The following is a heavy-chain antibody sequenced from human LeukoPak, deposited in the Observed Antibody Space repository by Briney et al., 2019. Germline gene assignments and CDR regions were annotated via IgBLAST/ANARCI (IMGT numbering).Heavy chain of an antibody. V-gene: IGHV3-23*01. J-gene: IGHJ4*02. CDR3: AKDRSSWYYPFDS. Sequence: GGSLRLSCVASGFTFSSYAMSWVRQAPGKGLEWVSVVSGGGHNTYYADSVKGRFTMSRDNSKRTVYLQMNSLRAEDTAVYYCAKDRSSWYYPFDSWGQGTLVTV. D-gene: IGHD3-3*01. CDR2: VSGGGHNT. CDR1: GFTFSSYA.